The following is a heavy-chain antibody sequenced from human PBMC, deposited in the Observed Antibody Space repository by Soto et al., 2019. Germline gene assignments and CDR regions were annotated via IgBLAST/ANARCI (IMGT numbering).Heavy chain of an antibody. Sequence: ASVKVSCKASGYTFTSYGISWVRQAPGQGLEWMGWINPKSGGTMYPQKFQGRVTMTWDTSISTAYMALTRLRSDDTAVYYCARDLAKGGGSAGFDYWGQGTLVTVSS. CDR2: INPKSGGT. D-gene: IGHD1-26*01. J-gene: IGHJ4*02. CDR1: GYTFTSYG. CDR3: ARDLAKGGGSAGFDY. V-gene: IGHV1-2*02.